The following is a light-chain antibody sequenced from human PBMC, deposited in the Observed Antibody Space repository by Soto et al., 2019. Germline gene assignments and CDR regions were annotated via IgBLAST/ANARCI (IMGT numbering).Light chain of an antibody. CDR3: QQHKSYPVT. V-gene: IGKV1-5*01. CDR2: DAS. J-gene: IGKJ4*01. CDR1: QSINIW. Sequence: DIQMTQSPSTLSASVGDRVTISCRSSQSINIWLSWYQLRPGKAPKLLISDASNLKSGIPSRFSGSGSGTEFTLTISGLQPDDFASYYCQQHKSYPVTFGGGTKVEIK.